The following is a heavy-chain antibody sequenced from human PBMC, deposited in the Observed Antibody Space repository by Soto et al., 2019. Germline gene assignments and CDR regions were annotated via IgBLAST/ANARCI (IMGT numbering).Heavy chain of an antibody. CDR1: GFTFNSYA. V-gene: IGHV3-23*01. CDR3: AKERYYDILTGPENDYYYYGMDV. CDR2: ISGGGSRT. Sequence: GPLRLSCAASGFTFNSYAMSWVRQAPGRGLEWVSDISGGGSRTYYADSVKGRFSISRDNSKNTLYLQMNSLRADDTAIYYCAKERYYDILTGPENDYYYYGMDVWGQGTTVTVSS. J-gene: IGHJ6*02. D-gene: IGHD3-9*01.